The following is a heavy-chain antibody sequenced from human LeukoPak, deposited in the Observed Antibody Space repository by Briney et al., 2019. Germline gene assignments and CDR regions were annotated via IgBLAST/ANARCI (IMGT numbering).Heavy chain of an antibody. V-gene: IGHV4-38-2*02. CDR1: DYSISSGYGYY. J-gene: IGHJ3*01. CDR3: ASLRKRGGAFDL. Sequence: PSETLSLTCTVSDYSISSGYGYYWGWIRQPPGKGLEWIGNIYHSGITYYNHFNSSLKSRVTILIDTSKNQFSLRLRSVTAADTAVYYCASLRKRGGAFDLWGQGKVVTVSS. CDR2: IYHSGIT.